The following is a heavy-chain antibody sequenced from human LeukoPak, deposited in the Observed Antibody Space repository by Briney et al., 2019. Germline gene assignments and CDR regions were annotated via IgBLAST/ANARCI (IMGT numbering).Heavy chain of an antibody. J-gene: IGHJ4*02. CDR3: AREPGHGELDY. CDR2: ISYDGSNK. D-gene: IGHD4-17*01. V-gene: IGHV3-30-3*01. CDR1: GFTFSSYA. Sequence: GGSLRLSCAASGFTFSSYAMHWVRQAPGKGLEWVAVISYDGSNKYYAVSVKGRFTISRDNSKNTLYLQMNSLRAEDTAVYYCAREPGHGELDYWGQGTLVTVSS.